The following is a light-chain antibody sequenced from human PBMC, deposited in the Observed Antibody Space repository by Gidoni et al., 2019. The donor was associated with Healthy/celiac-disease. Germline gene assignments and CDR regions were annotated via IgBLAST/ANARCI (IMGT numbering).Light chain of an antibody. CDR2: GNS. CDR3: QSYDSSLSGVV. J-gene: IGLJ2*01. V-gene: IGLV1-40*01. CDR1: SSNIGAGYD. Sequence: QSVLTQPPSVSAAPGQRVTISCTGSSSNIGAGYDVHWYQQLPGTASKLLIYGNSNRPSGVPDRFAGSKSGTSASLAITGLQAEDEADYYCQSYDSSLSGVVFGGGTKLTVL.